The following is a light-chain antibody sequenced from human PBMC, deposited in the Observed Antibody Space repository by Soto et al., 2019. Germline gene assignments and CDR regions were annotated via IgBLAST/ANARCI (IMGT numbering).Light chain of an antibody. J-gene: IGKJ4*01. CDR3: QQYGSSPS. CDR2: DAS. Sequence: EIVLTQSPGTLSLSPGERATLSCRASQSVSDTFLAWYQQKPGQAPRLLIYDASNRATGIPDRFTGSGSGTVFTLTINRLEPEDFAVYYCQQYGSSPSFGGGTKVEIK. CDR1: QSVSDTF. V-gene: IGKV3-20*01.